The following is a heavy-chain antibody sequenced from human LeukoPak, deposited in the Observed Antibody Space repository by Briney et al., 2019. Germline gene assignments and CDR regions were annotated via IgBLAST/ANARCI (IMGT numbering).Heavy chain of an antibody. CDR2: IIPIFGTA. CDR3: ARDRGYDSSGYYYSFDY. J-gene: IGHJ4*02. CDR1: GGTFSSYA. Sequence: SVKVSCKASGGTFSSYAISWVRQAPGQGLEWMGGIIPIFGTANYAQKFQGRVTITADESTSTAYMELSSLRSEDTAVYYCARDRGYDSSGYYYSFDYWGQGTLVTVSS. D-gene: IGHD3-22*01. V-gene: IGHV1-69*13.